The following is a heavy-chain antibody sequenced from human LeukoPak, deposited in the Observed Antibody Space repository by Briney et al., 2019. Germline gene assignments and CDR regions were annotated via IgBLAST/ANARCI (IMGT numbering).Heavy chain of an antibody. CDR1: GLTFSSFA. V-gene: IGHV3-23*01. CDR2: INNSGDST. D-gene: IGHD3-9*01. J-gene: IGHJ5*02. CDR3: AKDHSSYDILTGYPLT. Sequence: PGGSLRLSCAASGLTFSSFAMTWVRQAPGKGLEWVSTINNSGDSTYYGDSVKGRFTISRDNSKNTLYLQMNSLRAEDTAVYYCAKDHSSYDILTGYPLTWGQGTLVTVSS.